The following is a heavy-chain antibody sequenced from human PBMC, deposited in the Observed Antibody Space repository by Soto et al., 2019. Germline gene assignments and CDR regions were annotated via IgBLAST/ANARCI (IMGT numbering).Heavy chain of an antibody. V-gene: IGHV3-33*01. Sequence: GGSLRLSCAASGFTFSSYGMHWVRQAPGKGLEWVAVIWYDGSNKYYADSVKGRFTISRDNSKNTLYLQMNSLRAEDTAVYYCARDPDEWGIAVAGTSGYFDYWGQGTLVTVSS. CDR1: GFTFSSYG. CDR3: ARDPDEWGIAVAGTSGYFDY. J-gene: IGHJ4*02. CDR2: IWYDGSNK. D-gene: IGHD6-19*01.